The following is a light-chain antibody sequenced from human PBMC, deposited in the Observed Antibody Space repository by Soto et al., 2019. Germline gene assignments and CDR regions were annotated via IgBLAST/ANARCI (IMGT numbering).Light chain of an antibody. CDR3: AAWDGSLNGYV. V-gene: IGLV1-44*01. J-gene: IGLJ1*01. CDR2: SNN. Sequence: QSVLTQPPSASGTPGQRVTISCSGSSSNIGSNTVNWYQQLPGTAPKLLIYSNNQRPSGVPDRFSGSKSGTSASLAISGLQSEDEADYYCAAWDGSLNGYVFGTVTKLTVL. CDR1: SSNIGSNT.